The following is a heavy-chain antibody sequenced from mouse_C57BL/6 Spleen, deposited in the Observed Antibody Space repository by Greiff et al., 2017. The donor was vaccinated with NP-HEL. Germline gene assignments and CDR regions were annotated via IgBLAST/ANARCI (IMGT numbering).Heavy chain of an antibody. CDR2: INPGSGGT. J-gene: IGHJ2*01. D-gene: IGHD1-1*01. Sequence: QVQLKQSGAELVRPGTSVKVSCKASGYAFTNYLIEWVKQRPGQGLEWIGVINPGSGGTNYNEKFKGKATLTADKSSSTAYMQLSSLTSEDSAVYFCARGGITTVVARGYCDYWGQGTTLTVSS. CDR3: ARGGITTVVARGYCDY. CDR1: GYAFTNYL. V-gene: IGHV1-54*01.